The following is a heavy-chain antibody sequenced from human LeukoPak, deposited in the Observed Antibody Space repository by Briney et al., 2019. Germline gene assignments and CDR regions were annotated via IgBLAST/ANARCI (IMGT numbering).Heavy chain of an antibody. CDR2: IYYSGST. D-gene: IGHD6-19*01. Sequence: SSETLSLTCTVSGGSISSYYWSWIRQPPGKGLEWIGYIYYSGSTNYNPSLKSRVTISVDTSKNQFSLKLSSVTAADTAVYYCARVTGYSSGWYGVYYYYGMDVWGQGTTVTVSS. CDR3: ARVTGYSSGWYGVYYYYGMDV. CDR1: GGSISSYY. J-gene: IGHJ6*02. V-gene: IGHV4-59*01.